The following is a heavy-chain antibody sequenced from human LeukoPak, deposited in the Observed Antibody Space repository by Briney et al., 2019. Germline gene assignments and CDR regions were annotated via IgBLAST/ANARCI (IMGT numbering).Heavy chain of an antibody. J-gene: IGHJ4*02. CDR1: GFTFSDYY. V-gene: IGHV3-11*04. Sequence: GGSLRLSCAASGFTFSDYYMSWIRQAPGKGLEWVSYISSSGSTIYYADSVKGRFTISRDNSKNTLYLQMNSLRAEDTAVYYCAKDRARVVVVPAAIYYWGQGTLVTVSS. CDR2: ISSSGSTI. CDR3: AKDRARVVVVPAAIYY. D-gene: IGHD2-2*01.